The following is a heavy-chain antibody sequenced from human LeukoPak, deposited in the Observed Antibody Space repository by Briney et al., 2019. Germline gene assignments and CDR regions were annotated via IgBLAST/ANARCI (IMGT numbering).Heavy chain of an antibody. CDR1: GYAFTSYG. J-gene: IGHJ4*02. CDR3: ARSEDYYDSSGYTSPDY. V-gene: IGHV1-18*01. CDR2: ISAYNGNT. D-gene: IGHD3-22*01. Sequence: ASVKVSCKASGYAFTSYGISWVRQAPGQGLEWMGWISAYNGNTNYAQKLQGRVTMTTDTSTSTAYMELRSLRSDDTAVYYCARSEDYYDSSGYTSPDYWGQGTLVTVSS.